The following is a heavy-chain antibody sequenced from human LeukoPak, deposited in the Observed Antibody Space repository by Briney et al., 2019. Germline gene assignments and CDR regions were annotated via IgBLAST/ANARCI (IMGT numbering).Heavy chain of an antibody. CDR3: ARGGNIGYNYNAFDV. D-gene: IGHD3-22*01. CDR1: GFTFSTYE. V-gene: IGHV3-48*03. Sequence: GGSLRLSCAASGFTFSTYEMNWVRLAPGKGLEWVSFISSSGRTTYYADSVKGRFTISRDNAKNSLYLQMSSLRAEDTAVFYCARGGNIGYNYNAFDVWGQGTMVTVSS. J-gene: IGHJ3*01. CDR2: ISSSGRTT.